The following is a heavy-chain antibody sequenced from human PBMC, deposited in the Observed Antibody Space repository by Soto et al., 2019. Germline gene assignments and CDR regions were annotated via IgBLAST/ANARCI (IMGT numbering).Heavy chain of an antibody. CDR2: VYYSGST. CDR3: GRAETSGIHYFDY. CDR1: GDSFNSYY. Sequence: PSETLSLTCAVTGDSFNSYYWSWMRQPPGKGLECMGYVYYSGSTNYNPSLKSRVTISADTSKNHISLRLKTGTAADTTVEYCGRAETSGIHYFDYWGQGSLVTVSS. J-gene: IGHJ4*02. V-gene: IGHV4-59*01. D-gene: IGHD6-13*01.